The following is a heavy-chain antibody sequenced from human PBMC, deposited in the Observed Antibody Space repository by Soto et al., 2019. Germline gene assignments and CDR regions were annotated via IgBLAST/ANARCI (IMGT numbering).Heavy chain of an antibody. J-gene: IGHJ5*01. CDR2: VSWDRVTV. V-gene: IGHV3-9*01. CDR3: ARHRNFWNGQDWIDS. CDR1: GSTFDGDAFA. D-gene: IGHD3-3*01. Sequence: GGSLRLSCAASGSTFDGDAFAMHWVRQAPGKGLEWVSGVSWDRVTVGYADSVQGRFTVSRDHSKNSLYLQMNSLRAEDTATYYCARHRNFWNGQDWIDSWGQGTLVTVSS.